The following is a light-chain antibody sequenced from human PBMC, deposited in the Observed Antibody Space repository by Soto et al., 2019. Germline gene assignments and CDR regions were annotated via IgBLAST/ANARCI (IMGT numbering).Light chain of an antibody. CDR3: QQYNNWPPIT. V-gene: IGKV3-15*01. Sequence: EIVMTQSPPTLSVSPGERATFCCRASQSVRSNLAWYQQKPGQAPRLLIYGASTRATGIPARFSGSGSGTEFTLTISSLQSEDFAVYYCQQYNNWPPITFGQGTRLEIK. CDR2: GAS. CDR1: QSVRSN. J-gene: IGKJ5*01.